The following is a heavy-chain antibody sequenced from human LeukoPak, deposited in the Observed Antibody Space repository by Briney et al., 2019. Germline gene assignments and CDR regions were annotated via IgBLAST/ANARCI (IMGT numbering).Heavy chain of an antibody. CDR1: GYTFTSYY. V-gene: IGHV1-46*01. J-gene: IGHJ4*02. Sequence: ASVKVSCKASGYTFTSYYIHWVRQAPGQGLEWMGIINPGGGSTSYAQNFQGRVTMTRDTSTSTVYMELSSLRSEDTATYCCARGGDNSYFDYWGQGTLVTVSS. CDR3: ARGGDNSYFDY. CDR2: INPGGGST. D-gene: IGHD4-23*01.